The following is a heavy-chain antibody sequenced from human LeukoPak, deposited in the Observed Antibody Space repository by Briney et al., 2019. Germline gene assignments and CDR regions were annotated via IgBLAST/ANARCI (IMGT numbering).Heavy chain of an antibody. J-gene: IGHJ1*01. CDR2: ISRDGAGT. D-gene: IGHD3-10*01. CDR1: GFSFSSSA. CDR3: VKGVRGVRGSNSWEYFQH. V-gene: IGHV3-64D*06. Sequence: PGGSLRLSCLASGFSFSSSAMHWVRQAAGKGLEYVSAISRDGAGTYYADSVKDRVTISRDNSKNTLYLQMSSLTPEDTAVYYCVKGVRGVRGSNSWEYFQHWGQGTLVTVSS.